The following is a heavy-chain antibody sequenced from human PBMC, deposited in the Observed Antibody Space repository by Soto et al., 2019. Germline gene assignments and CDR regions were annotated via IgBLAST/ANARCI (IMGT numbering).Heavy chain of an antibody. Sequence: SDTLSLTCTDPGGSICRYYWSWILEPTRQGLEWIGYLYHTGSTVYNPSFKSRVTISLDTSKYQLSLKLNSVTAADTAVYYCARDLRSYCGTDCYPLVGWGQRTTVTVS. D-gene: IGHD2-21*02. J-gene: IGHJ6*02. V-gene: IGHV4-59*01. CDR2: LYHTGST. CDR1: GGSICRYY. CDR3: ARDLRSYCGTDCYPLVG.